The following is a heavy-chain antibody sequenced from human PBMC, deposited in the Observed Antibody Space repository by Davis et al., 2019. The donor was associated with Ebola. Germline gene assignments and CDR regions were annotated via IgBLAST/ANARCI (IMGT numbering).Heavy chain of an antibody. CDR1: GGSISSGGYS. V-gene: IGHV4-30-2*01. CDR3: ARVKGYYYDSSGYSLSYYFDY. J-gene: IGHJ4*02. CDR2: IYHSGST. D-gene: IGHD3-22*01. Sequence: MPSETLSLTCTVSGGSISSGGYSWSWIRQPPGKGLEWIGYIYHSGSTYYNPSLKSRVTISVDTSKNQFSLKLSSVTAADTAVYYCARVKGYYYDSSGYSLSYYFDYWGQGTLVTVSS.